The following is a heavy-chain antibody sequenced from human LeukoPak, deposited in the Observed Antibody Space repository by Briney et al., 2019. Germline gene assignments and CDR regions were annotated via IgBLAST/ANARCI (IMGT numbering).Heavy chain of an antibody. D-gene: IGHD6-19*01. CDR1: GFTFSSYA. Sequence: PGRSLRLSCAASGFTFSSYAMHWVRQAPGKGLEWVAVISYDGSNKYYADSVKGRFTLSRDNFKNMVFLEMTSLRVEDTAVYYCARDWFDSGWYLDHWGQGALVTVSS. CDR3: ARDWFDSGWYLDH. J-gene: IGHJ4*02. V-gene: IGHV3-30-3*01. CDR2: ISYDGSNK.